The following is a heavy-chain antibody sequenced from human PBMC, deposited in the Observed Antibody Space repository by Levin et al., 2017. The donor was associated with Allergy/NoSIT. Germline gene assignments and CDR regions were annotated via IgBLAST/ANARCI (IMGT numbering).Heavy chain of an antibody. Sequence: RAGGSLRLSCAVYGGSFSGYYWSWIRQPPGKGLEWIGEINHSGSTNYNPSLKSRVTISVDTSKNQFSLKLSSVTAADTAVYYCARVSPPLGHCSGGSCYPITRWFDPWGQGTLVTVSS. J-gene: IGHJ5*02. CDR1: GGSFSGYY. V-gene: IGHV4-34*01. CDR2: INHSGST. D-gene: IGHD2-15*01. CDR3: ARVSPPLGHCSGGSCYPITRWFDP.